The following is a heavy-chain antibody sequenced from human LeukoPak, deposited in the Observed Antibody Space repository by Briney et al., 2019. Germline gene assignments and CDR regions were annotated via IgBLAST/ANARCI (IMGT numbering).Heavy chain of an antibody. V-gene: IGHV1-18*01. Sequence: GASVKVSCKTSGYTFSDYGISWVRQAPGQGLEWVGWIAGNNGYTNYAPSLQGRVTVTADTSTKTVYMELTSRKSDDTAVYYCARDQRNRGSYRFEYWGQGTLVTVSS. D-gene: IGHD1-26*01. CDR2: IAGNNGYT. J-gene: IGHJ4*02. CDR3: ARDQRNRGSYRFEY. CDR1: GYTFSDYG.